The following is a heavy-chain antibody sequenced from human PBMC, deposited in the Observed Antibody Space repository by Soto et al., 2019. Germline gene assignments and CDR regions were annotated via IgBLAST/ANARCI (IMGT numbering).Heavy chain of an antibody. J-gene: IGHJ5*02. CDR1: DYYFPGYN. CDR3: ATVHRGSTTRGSDFDP. V-gene: IGHV1-2*02. Sequence: QVQLVQSGAEVKKPGASVKVSCRAYDYYFPGYNIHWVRQAPGQGLEWMGWINPNTGVTNYAQKFQGSVELTRVTSINTAYREGGRRRSDCTAGYYCATVHRGSTTRGSDFDPWGRGTQVTVSS. CDR2: INPNTGVT. D-gene: IGHD2-15*01.